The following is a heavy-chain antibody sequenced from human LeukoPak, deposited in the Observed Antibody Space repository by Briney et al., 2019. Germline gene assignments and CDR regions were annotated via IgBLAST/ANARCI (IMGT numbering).Heavy chain of an antibody. Sequence: PSETLSLTCTVSGYSISTSYYWGWIRQPPGKGLEWIGSIYHSGNTYYNPSLKSRVTISVDTSKNQFSLKLSSVTAADTAVYYCARDGNYYDSSGYPGYNWFDPWGQGTLVTVSS. J-gene: IGHJ5*02. CDR1: GYSISTSYY. D-gene: IGHD3-22*01. V-gene: IGHV4-38-2*02. CDR3: ARDGNYYDSSGYPGYNWFDP. CDR2: IYHSGNT.